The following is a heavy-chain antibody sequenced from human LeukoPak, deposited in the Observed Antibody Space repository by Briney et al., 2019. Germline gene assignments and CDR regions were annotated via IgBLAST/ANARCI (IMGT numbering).Heavy chain of an antibody. CDR1: GYSFTSNW. CDR2: IYPGDSDT. D-gene: IGHD3-22*01. Sequence: GESLKISCKGSGYSFTSNWIGWARQKPGKGLEWMGIIYPGDSDTRYSPSFQGQVTISADKSISTAYLQWSSLKASDTAMYYCSVSSGYYYGGRDYWGQGTLVTVSS. CDR3: SVSSGYYYGGRDY. V-gene: IGHV5-51*01. J-gene: IGHJ4*02.